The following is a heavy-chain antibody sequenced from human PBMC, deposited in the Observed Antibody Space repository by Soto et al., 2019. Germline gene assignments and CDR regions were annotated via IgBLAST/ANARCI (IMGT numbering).Heavy chain of an antibody. CDR2: IIPVVGTG. Sequence: QVNLVQSGAEVKKPGSSVKVSCKASGDSFSSLSLNWVRQAPGQGLEWVGGIIPVVGTGTYAQKFQDRVTITADNSTSTGYMELPSLTSEDTAVYYCAREIEPMGGPFDFWGQGTLVTVSS. CDR3: AREIEPMGGPFDF. D-gene: IGHD1-26*01. V-gene: IGHV1-69*06. CDR1: GDSFSSLS. J-gene: IGHJ4*02.